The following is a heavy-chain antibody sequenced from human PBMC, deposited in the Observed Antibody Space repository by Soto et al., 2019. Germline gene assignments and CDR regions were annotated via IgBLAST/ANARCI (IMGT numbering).Heavy chain of an antibody. V-gene: IGHV4-34*01. CDR3: ARVSGQYCSGGSCYFLRPAVNWFDP. CDR1: GGSFSGYY. CDR2: INHSGST. Sequence: SETLSLTCAVYGGSFSGYYWSWIRQPPGKGLEWIGEINHSGSTNYNPSLKSRVTISVDTSKNQFSLKLSSVTAADTAVYYCARVSGQYCSGGSCYFLRPAVNWFDPWGQGTRVTVSS. J-gene: IGHJ5*02. D-gene: IGHD2-15*01.